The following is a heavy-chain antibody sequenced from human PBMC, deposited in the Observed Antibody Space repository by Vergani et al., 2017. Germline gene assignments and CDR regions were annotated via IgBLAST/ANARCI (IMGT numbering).Heavy chain of an antibody. CDR2: ISVYNGET. V-gene: IGHV1-18*04. CDR1: GYTFRNSG. J-gene: IGHJ4*02. Sequence: QVQLVQSGAEVKKPGASVKVSCEGSGYTFRNSGISCVRQAPGEGLEWLGWISVYNGETKFAQKFQGRVTLTRDTSTDTAYMEMGSLRSDDTAVYYCARYLGNSGDYNFDYWGQGTLVTVSS. CDR3: ARYLGNSGDYNFDY. D-gene: IGHD1-26*01.